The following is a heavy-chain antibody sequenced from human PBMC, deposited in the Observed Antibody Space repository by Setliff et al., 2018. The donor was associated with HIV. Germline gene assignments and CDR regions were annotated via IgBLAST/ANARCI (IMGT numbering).Heavy chain of an antibody. Sequence: SETLSLTCTVSGYSISSGYYWAWIRQPPGKGLEWIGSIYHGGTTYYNPSLKSRSTISEDTSKNQFSLSLSSVTAADTAVYYCVRDPPLTSTDADHPFDIWGQGTMVTVSS. D-gene: IGHD2-21*02. CDR3: VRDPPLTSTDADHPFDI. V-gene: IGHV4-38-2*02. J-gene: IGHJ3*02. CDR1: GYSISSGYY. CDR2: IYHGGTT.